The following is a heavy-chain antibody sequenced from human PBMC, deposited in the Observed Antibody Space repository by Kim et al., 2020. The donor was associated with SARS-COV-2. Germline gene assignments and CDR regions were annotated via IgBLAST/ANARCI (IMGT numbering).Heavy chain of an antibody. CDR2: VSHNGDT. Sequence: SETLSLTCAVYGGSFSGYSWSWIRQSPEQGLELIGEVSHNGDTNYNPSLSSRVTISVDTSKHQFSLKVNSVTAADMAVYFCAGTSVRGYVSGRGAGTTVTVSP. V-gene: IGHV4-34*01. J-gene: IGHJ6*04. D-gene: IGHD5-18*01. CDR1: GGSFSGYS. CDR3: AGTSVRGYVSG.